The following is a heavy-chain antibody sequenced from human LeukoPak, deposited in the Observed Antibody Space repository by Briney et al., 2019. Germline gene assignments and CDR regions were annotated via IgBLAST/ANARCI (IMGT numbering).Heavy chain of an antibody. V-gene: IGHV4-4*08. D-gene: IGHD6-19*01. CDR3: ARRARYGSGWYDAFDI. CDR2: IVNSGSA. CDR1: GGSISSYY. Sequence: PSETLSLTCSVSGGSISSYYWDWIRQPPGRGLEWIGYIVNSGSANYNPSLKSRVTMAVDTSKNRFSLNLSSVTAADTAVYYCARRARYGSGWYDAFDIWGQGTMVTVSS. J-gene: IGHJ3*02.